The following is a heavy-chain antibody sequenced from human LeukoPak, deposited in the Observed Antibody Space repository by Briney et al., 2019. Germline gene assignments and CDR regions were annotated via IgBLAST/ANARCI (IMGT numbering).Heavy chain of an antibody. V-gene: IGHV3-23*01. CDR1: GFTFSSYG. CDR3: AKEGLLRHYYDSSGYYSLDY. CDR2: ISGSGGST. J-gene: IGHJ4*02. Sequence: GGTLRLSCAASGFTFSSYGMSWVRQAPGKGLEWVSAISGSGGSTYYADSVKGRFTISRDNSKNTLYLQMNSLRAEDTAVYYCAKEGLLRHYYDSSGYYSLDYWGQGTLVTVSS. D-gene: IGHD3-22*01.